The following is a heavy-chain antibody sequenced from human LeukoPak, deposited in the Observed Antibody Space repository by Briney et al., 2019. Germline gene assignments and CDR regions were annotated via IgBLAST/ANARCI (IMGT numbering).Heavy chain of an antibody. Sequence: GGSLRLSCAASGFTFRSFVMHWVRPAPGKGLEWVSYISSSGSTIYYADSVKGRFTISRDNAKNSLYLQMNSLRAEDTAVYYCARLKGSGDFWSGYSIGMDVWGQGTTVTVSS. D-gene: IGHD3-3*01. J-gene: IGHJ6*02. CDR1: GFTFRSFV. V-gene: IGHV3-48*03. CDR3: ARLKGSGDFWSGYSIGMDV. CDR2: ISSSGSTI.